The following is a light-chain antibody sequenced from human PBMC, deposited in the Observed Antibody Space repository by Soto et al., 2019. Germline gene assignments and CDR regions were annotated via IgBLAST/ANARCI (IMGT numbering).Light chain of an antibody. V-gene: IGKV3-11*01. CDR3: QQRSNRPLT. J-gene: IGKJ4*01. CDR2: DTS. Sequence: EIFLTQSPATLSLSPGERATLSCRAAQSVSSYLAWYQQKPGQAPRLLIYDTSNRATGIPARFSGSGSGTDFTLTISSLEPEDFAVYYCQQRSNRPLTFGGGTKVDIK. CDR1: QSVSSY.